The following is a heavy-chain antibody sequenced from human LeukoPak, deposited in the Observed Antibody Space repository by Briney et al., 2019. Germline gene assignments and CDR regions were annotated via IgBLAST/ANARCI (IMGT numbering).Heavy chain of an antibody. CDR2: IVPSGSIS. J-gene: IGHJ5*02. Sequence: GGSLRLSCTASGFTFSSYSMHWVRQAPGKGLEWVSGIVPSGSISYYADSVKGRFTISRDNSKNTVSLHMNSLRAEDTALYYCARDLDWGAFDAWGQGTLVTVSS. CDR1: GFTFSSYS. V-gene: IGHV3-23*01. CDR3: ARDLDWGAFDA. D-gene: IGHD3-9*01.